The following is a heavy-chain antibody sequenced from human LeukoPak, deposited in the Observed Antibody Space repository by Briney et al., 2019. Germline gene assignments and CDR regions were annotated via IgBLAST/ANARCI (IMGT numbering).Heavy chain of an antibody. CDR2: INHSGST. D-gene: IGHD5-24*01. CDR3: ARLVEMATIPPYVDY. Sequence: SETLSLTCAVYGGSFSGYYWSSIRQPPRKGLEWIGEINHSGSTNYNPSLKSRVTISVDTSKNQFSLKLSSVTATDTAVYYCARLVEMATIPPYVDYWGQGTLVTVSS. CDR1: GGSFSGYY. J-gene: IGHJ4*02. V-gene: IGHV4-34*01.